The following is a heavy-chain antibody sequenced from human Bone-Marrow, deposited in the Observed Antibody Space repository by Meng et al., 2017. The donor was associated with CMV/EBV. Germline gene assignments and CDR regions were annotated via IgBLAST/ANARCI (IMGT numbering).Heavy chain of an antibody. J-gene: IGHJ4*02. CDR2: ISYDGSNK. CDR3: ARDIPTVVTTFDF. Sequence: GGSLRLSCAASGFTFSSYAMHWVRQAPGKGLEWVAVISYDGSNKYYADSVKGRFTISRDNAKNSLFLQMNSLRAEDTAVYYWARDIPTVVTTFDFWGQGTLVTVSS. D-gene: IGHD4-23*01. CDR1: GFTFSSYA. V-gene: IGHV3-30*04.